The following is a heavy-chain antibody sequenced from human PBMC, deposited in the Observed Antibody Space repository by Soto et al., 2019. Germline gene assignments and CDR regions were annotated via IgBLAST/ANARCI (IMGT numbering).Heavy chain of an antibody. V-gene: IGHV3-33*01. CDR2: IWYDGSNK. J-gene: IGHJ4*02. D-gene: IGHD6-13*01. CDR3: ARDGTAAADNFDY. CDR1: GFTFSSYG. Sequence: QVRLVESGGGVVQPGRSLRLSCAASGFTFSSYGMHWVRQAPGKGLEWVAVIWYDGSNKYYADSVKGRFTISRDNSKNTLYLQMNSLRAEDTAVYYCARDGTAAADNFDYWGQGTLVTVSS.